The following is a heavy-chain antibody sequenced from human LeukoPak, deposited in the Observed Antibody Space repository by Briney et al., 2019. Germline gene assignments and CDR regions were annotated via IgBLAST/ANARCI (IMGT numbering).Heavy chain of an antibody. V-gene: IGHV3-74*01. CDR1: GFTISTYG. Sequence: PGGSLRLSCAASGFTISTYGMHWVRQAPGKGLVWVSRISGDGSRTTYAGAVKGRFTISRDNVGNTLYLQMNSLRADDTSVYSCARGGTNSYDTFDIWGQGTMVTVSS. CDR2: ISGDGSRT. D-gene: IGHD1-1*01. J-gene: IGHJ3*02. CDR3: ARGGTNSYDTFDI.